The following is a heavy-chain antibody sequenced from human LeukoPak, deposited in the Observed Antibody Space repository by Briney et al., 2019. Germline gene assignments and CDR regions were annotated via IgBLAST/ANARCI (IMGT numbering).Heavy chain of an antibody. CDR1: GFTFDDYA. J-gene: IGHJ3*02. Sequence: GGYLRLSGAASGFTFDDYAMHWVRQAPGQGLEWVSGTSGNNGSIGYADSVKGRFTTSRDNTKNSLYLQMNSLRAEDTAVYYCARVWLGITIFGVVKNAFDIRGQGTMVTVSS. V-gene: IGHV3-9*01. CDR3: ARVWLGITIFGVVKNAFDI. CDR2: TSGNNGSI. D-gene: IGHD3-3*01.